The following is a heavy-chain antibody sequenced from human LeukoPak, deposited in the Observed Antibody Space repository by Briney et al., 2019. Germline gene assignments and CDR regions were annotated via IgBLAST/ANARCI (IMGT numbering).Heavy chain of an antibody. J-gene: IGHJ4*02. CDR1: GGTFSSYA. CDR2: INPNSGGT. CDR3: ARSSSSWYNYFDY. V-gene: IGHV1-2*02. D-gene: IGHD6-13*01. Sequence: ASVKVSCKASGGTFSSYAISWVRQAPGQGLEWMGWINPNSGGTNYAQKFQGRVTMTRDTSISTAYMELSRLRSDDTAVYYCARSSSSWYNYFDYWGQGTLVTVSS.